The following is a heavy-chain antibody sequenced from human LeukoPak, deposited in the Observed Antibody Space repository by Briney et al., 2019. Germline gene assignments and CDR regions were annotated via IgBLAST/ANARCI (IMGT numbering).Heavy chain of an antibody. CDR1: GFTFTSSA. Sequence: AASVKVSCKASGFTFTSSAMQWVRQARGQRLEWIGWIVVGSGNTNYAQKFQERVTITRDMSTSTAYMELSSLRSEDTAVYYCVAPLASRRGYDSSAPYYYYYYGMDVWGQGTTVTVSS. CDR2: IVVGSGNT. CDR3: VAPLASRRGYDSSAPYYYYYYGMDV. J-gene: IGHJ6*02. D-gene: IGHD5-12*01. V-gene: IGHV1-58*02.